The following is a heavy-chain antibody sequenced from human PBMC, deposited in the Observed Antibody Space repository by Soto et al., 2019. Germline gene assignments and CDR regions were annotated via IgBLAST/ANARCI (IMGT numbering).Heavy chain of an antibody. D-gene: IGHD2-15*01. CDR3: ASGGQTALDI. V-gene: IGHV1-2*02. CDR2: INPNSRGT. J-gene: IGHJ3*02. CDR1: GYTVTFYY. Sequence: GSVKVSCTASGYTVTFYYMHWVRQAPGQGLEWMGWINPNSRGTNYAQKFQARVTMTRDTSISTAYMELSRLRFDDPDVYYGASGGQTALDIWGQGTMVTVSS.